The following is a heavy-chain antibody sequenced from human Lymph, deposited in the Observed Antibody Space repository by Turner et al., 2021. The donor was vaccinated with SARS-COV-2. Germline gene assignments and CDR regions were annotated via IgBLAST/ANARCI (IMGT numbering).Heavy chain of an antibody. CDR2: ISAYNGNT. CDR1: GYTFTSYG. Sequence: QVQLVQSGAEVKKPGASVKVSCKASGYTFTSYGISWVRQAPGQGLEWMGWISAYNGNTNYAQKLQGRVTMTTETSTSTAYMELRSLRSVDTAVYYCARFTASIAVTGRYFDYWGQGTLVTVSS. J-gene: IGHJ4*02. CDR3: ARFTASIAVTGRYFDY. D-gene: IGHD6-19*01. V-gene: IGHV1-18*01.